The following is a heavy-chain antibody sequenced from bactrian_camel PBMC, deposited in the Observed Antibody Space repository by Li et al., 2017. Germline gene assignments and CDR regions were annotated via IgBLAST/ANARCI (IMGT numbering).Heavy chain of an antibody. Sequence: HVQLVESGGGSVQAGGSLKLSCAVDGSSGYILRRCKMGWWRRAPGAKRELVSTIEPDGGTTYLEDVKGRFTISQDKAKSIVYLQMMGLKPEESAMYYCAAAVPGGPGCFPPFQWASFWGQGTQVTVS. CDR2: IEPDGGT. CDR3: AAAVPGGPGCFPPFQWASF. CDR1: GSSGYILRRCK. J-gene: IGHJ4*01. V-gene: IGHV3S53*01. D-gene: IGHD3*01.